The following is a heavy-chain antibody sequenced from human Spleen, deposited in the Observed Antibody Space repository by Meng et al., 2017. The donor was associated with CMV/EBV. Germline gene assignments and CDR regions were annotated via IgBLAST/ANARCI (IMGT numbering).Heavy chain of an antibody. CDR2: IKQDGSEK. V-gene: IGHV3-7*01. CDR3: ASDRGTQLELRPFSDY. Sequence: GESLKISCGVSGFTFRNYWMSWVRQTPGKGLEWVANIKQDGSEKYYVDSGRGRFTISRDNAKNSLYLQMNSLRAEDTAIYYCASDRGTQLELRPFSDYWGQGTLVTVSS. D-gene: IGHD1-7*01. CDR1: GFTFRNYW. J-gene: IGHJ4*02.